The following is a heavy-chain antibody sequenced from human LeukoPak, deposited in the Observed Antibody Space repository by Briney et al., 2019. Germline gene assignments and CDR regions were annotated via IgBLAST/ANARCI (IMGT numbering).Heavy chain of an antibody. D-gene: IGHD6-13*01. CDR2: ISGSGGST. CDR3: AKGASSSWYSGDY. CDR1: GFTFSSYA. Sequence: GGSLSLSCAASGFTFSSYAMTWVRQAPGKGLEWVSGISGSGGSTYYADSVKGRFTISRDNSKNTLYLQMNSLRAEDTAVYYCAKGASSSWYSGDYWGQGTLVTVSS. J-gene: IGHJ4*02. V-gene: IGHV3-23*01.